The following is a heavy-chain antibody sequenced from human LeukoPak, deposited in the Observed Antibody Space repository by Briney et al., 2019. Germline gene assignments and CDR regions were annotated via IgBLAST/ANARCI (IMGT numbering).Heavy chain of an antibody. CDR1: AFTFRSYW. D-gene: IGHD3-10*01. Sequence: GGSLRLSCAASAFTFRSYWMCWVRQAPGKGLEWVASIKQDGSEKYYVDSVKGRFTISRDNAKNSLYLQMNSLRAGDTALYYCAKDRRHTVSGGYFDLWGRGTLVIVSS. V-gene: IGHV3-7*03. J-gene: IGHJ2*01. CDR3: AKDRRHTVSGGYFDL. CDR2: IKQDGSEK.